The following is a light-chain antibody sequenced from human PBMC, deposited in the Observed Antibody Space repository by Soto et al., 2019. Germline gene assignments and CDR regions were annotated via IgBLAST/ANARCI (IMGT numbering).Light chain of an antibody. Sequence: EIVLTQSPGTLSLSPGERATLSCRASQSVRYNYLAWYQQKPGQAPRLLLYGASSRATGIPDRFSGSGSGTDFTLTISRLEPEDFAVYFCQQYVSSPFTFGGGTKVEIK. CDR3: QQYVSSPFT. CDR1: QSVRYNY. CDR2: GAS. V-gene: IGKV3-20*01. J-gene: IGKJ4*01.